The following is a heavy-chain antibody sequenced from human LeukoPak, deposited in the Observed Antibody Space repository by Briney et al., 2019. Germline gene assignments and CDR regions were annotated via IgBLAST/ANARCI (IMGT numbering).Heavy chain of an antibody. D-gene: IGHD2-21*01. Sequence: GGSLRLSCAASGFTFSSYGMSWVRQAPGKGLEWVSAISGSGGSTYYADSVKGRFTISRDNSKNTLYLQMNSLRAEDTAVYYCAKDLILSGWFDPWGQGTLVTVSS. CDR1: GFTFSSYG. V-gene: IGHV3-23*01. CDR2: ISGSGGST. J-gene: IGHJ5*02. CDR3: AKDLILSGWFDP.